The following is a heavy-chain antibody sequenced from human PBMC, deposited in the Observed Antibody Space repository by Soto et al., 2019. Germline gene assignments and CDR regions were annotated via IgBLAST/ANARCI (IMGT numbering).Heavy chain of an antibody. CDR1: GGSISSGDYY. CDR2: IYYSGST. CDR3: ARHSNRNYGLYYFDY. D-gene: IGHD4-4*01. V-gene: IGHV4-30-4*01. J-gene: IGHJ4*02. Sequence: KSSETLSLTCTVSGGSISSGDYYWSWIRQPPGKGLEWIGYIYYSGSTYYNPSLKSRVTISVDTSKNQFSLKVSSATAADTAVYYCARHSNRNYGLYYFDYWGLGALVTVSS.